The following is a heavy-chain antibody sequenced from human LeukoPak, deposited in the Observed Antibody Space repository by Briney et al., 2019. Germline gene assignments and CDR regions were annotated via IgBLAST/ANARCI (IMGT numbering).Heavy chain of an antibody. CDR3: ARAGHIVIELAATDSYYYYYYMDV. CDR1: GFTFSSYS. V-gene: IGHV3-21*01. CDR2: ISSSSSYI. Sequence: GGTLRLSCAASGFTFSSYSMNWVRQAPGKGLEWVSSISSSSSYIYYADSVKGRFTISRDNAKNSLYLQMNSLRAEDTAVYYCARAGHIVIELAATDSYYYYYYMDVWGKGTTVTVSS. D-gene: IGHD2/OR15-2a*01. J-gene: IGHJ6*03.